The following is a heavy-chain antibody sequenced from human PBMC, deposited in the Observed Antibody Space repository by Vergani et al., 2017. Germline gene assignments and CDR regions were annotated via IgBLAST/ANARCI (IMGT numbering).Heavy chain of an antibody. CDR3: TREGVTIYY. V-gene: IGHV3-48*03. Sequence: EVQLVESGGGLIQPGGSLRLSCAASGFTVSSNYMSWVRQAPGKGLEWVSYISSSGSTIYYADSVKGRFTISRDNAKNSLYLQMNSLRAEDTAVYYCTREGVTIYYWGQGTMVTVSS. CDR2: ISSSGSTI. J-gene: IGHJ3*01. D-gene: IGHD3-3*01. CDR1: GFTVSSNY.